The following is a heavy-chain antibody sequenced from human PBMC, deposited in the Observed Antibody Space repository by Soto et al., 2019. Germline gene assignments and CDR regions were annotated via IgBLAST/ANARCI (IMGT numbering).Heavy chain of an antibody. D-gene: IGHD6-13*01. Sequence: QVQLVQSGAEVKKPGSSVKVSCKASGGTFSSYAISWVRQAPGQGLEWMGGIIPIFGTANYAQNFQGRVTITADESTSTAYMELSSLRSEDTAVYYCARDRAPPAGTSTYYYYYYGMDVWGQGTTVTVSS. CDR2: IIPIFGTA. J-gene: IGHJ6*02. CDR3: ARDRAPPAGTSTYYYYYYGMDV. V-gene: IGHV1-69*01. CDR1: GGTFSSYA.